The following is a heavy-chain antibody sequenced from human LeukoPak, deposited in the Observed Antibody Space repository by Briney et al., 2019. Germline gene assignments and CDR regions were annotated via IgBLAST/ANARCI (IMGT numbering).Heavy chain of an antibody. CDR1: GYTFTGYY. Sequence: AASVKVSCKASGYTFTGYYMHWVRQAPGQGLEWMGWINPNSGGTNYAQKFQGRVTMTRDTSISTAYMELSRLRSDDTAVYYCARVFRGWLPTFGYWGQGTLVTVSS. CDR3: ARVFRGWLPTFGY. D-gene: IGHD6-19*01. V-gene: IGHV1-2*02. J-gene: IGHJ4*02. CDR2: INPNSGGT.